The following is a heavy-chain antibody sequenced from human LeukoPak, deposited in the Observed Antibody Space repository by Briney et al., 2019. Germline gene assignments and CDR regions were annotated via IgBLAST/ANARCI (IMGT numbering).Heavy chain of an antibody. J-gene: IGHJ6*02. CDR2: ISSDGINK. CDR3: AKCCPMDV. V-gene: IGHV3-30*18. Sequence: GGSLRLSCAASGFTFSGYDIHWVRQAPGKGLEWVALISSDGINKYFADSVKGRFTISTDNSKNTLYLQMNSLRPEDTAVYYCAKCCPMDVWGQGTTVTVSS. CDR1: GFTFSGYD. D-gene: IGHD4/OR15-4a*01.